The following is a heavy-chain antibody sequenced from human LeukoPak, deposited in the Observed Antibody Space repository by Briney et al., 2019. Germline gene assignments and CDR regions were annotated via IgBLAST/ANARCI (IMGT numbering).Heavy chain of an antibody. Sequence: PSETLSLTCAVSRGSLSSSYWWSWVRQPPGKGLEWIGEIHHSGSTNYNPALKSRVTISVDKSKNQFSLKLSSVTAADTAVYYCATNSGWRFDYWGEGTLVTVSS. V-gene: IGHV4-4*02. CDR3: ATNSGWRFDY. CDR2: IHHSGST. D-gene: IGHD6-19*01. J-gene: IGHJ4*02. CDR1: RGSLSSSYW.